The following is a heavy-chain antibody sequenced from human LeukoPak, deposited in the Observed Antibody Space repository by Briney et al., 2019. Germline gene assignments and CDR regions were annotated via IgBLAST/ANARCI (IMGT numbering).Heavy chain of an antibody. CDR1: GFTFDDYA. CDR3: AKSITIFGVATRYYYYGMDV. CDR2: ISWNSGSI. Sequence: PGRSLRLSCAASGFTFDDYAMHWVRQAPGEGLEWVSGISWNSGSIGYADSVKGRFTISRDNAKNSLYLQMNSLRAEDTALYYCAKSITIFGVATRYYYYGMDVWGQGTTVTVSS. J-gene: IGHJ6*02. D-gene: IGHD3-3*01. V-gene: IGHV3-9*01.